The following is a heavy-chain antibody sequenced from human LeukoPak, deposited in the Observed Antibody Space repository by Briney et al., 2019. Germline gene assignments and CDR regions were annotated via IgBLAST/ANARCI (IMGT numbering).Heavy chain of an antibody. V-gene: IGHV1-8*01. Sequence: ASVKVSCKTSGYTFISYDLNWVRQAPGQGLEWMGWINPNSGNTGYAQKFQGRLTISRDTSVNTAYMELTSLRSDDTAVYYCARTTEGYCSSTRCYGFDYYYYMDVWGKGTTVTISS. J-gene: IGHJ6*03. CDR2: INPNSGNT. CDR1: GYTFISYD. D-gene: IGHD2-2*01. CDR3: ARTTEGYCSSTRCYGFDYYYYMDV.